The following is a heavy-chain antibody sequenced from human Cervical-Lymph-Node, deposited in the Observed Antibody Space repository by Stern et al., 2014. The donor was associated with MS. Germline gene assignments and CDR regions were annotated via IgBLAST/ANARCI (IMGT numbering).Heavy chain of an antibody. CDR1: GYTFSSYD. Sequence: QVQLVESGAEVKKPGASVKVSCETSGYTFSSYDVSWVRQATGQGLEWMGWMNPYRGKTGYAQKLQGRVNMTTNTSTSTAYMEMSSQSSEDTAVYYCARGLMITFGGNTVHGYHGLDVLGQGTTVPVSS. CDR2: MNPYRGKT. J-gene: IGHJ6*02. D-gene: IGHD3-16*01. V-gene: IGHV1-8*01. CDR3: ARGLMITFGGNTVHGYHGLDV.